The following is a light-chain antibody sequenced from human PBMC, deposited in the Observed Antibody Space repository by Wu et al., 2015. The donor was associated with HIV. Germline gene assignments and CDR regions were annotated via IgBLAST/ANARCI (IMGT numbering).Light chain of an antibody. CDR2: SAS. Sequence: DIQMTQSPSSLSAFIGDRVTISCRASQDISDSLAWFQQKPEKAPNLLLSSASSLINGVPSRFSGSGSGTNYSLTISSLQSEDLATYYCQQYYFSPPTFGQGTKVEIK. V-gene: IGKV1-NL1*01. J-gene: IGKJ2*01. CDR3: QQYYFSPPT. CDR1: QDISDS.